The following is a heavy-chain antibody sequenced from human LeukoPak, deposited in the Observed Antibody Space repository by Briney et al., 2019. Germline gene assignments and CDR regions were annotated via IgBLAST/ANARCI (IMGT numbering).Heavy chain of an antibody. CDR1: GFTFSNYA. Sequence: GGSLRLSCTASGFTFSNYAMSWVRQAPGKGLEWVSGISGGTGTPFYADSVKGRFTISRDNSKNTLYLQMSSLRGEDTAVYYCAKRRTTVITMDYFDYWGQGTLVTVSS. D-gene: IGHD4-17*01. V-gene: IGHV3-23*01. J-gene: IGHJ4*02. CDR3: AKRRTTVITMDYFDY. CDR2: ISGGTGTP.